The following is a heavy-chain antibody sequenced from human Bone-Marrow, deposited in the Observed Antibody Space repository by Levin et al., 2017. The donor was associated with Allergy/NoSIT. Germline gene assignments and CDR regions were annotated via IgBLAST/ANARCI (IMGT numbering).Heavy chain of an antibody. D-gene: IGHD2-8*01. CDR3: ARGRVMGPHPTNWFDP. CDR2: INHSGST. Sequence: PSETLSLTCTFYGGSLNYYYWSWIRQTPGKGLEWIGEINHSGSTNYNPSLKNRITMSVDTSKNQFSLKLTSVTAADTAVYFCARGRVMGPHPTNWFDPWGQGSLVTVSS. CDR1: GGSLNYYY. V-gene: IGHV4-34*01. J-gene: IGHJ5*02.